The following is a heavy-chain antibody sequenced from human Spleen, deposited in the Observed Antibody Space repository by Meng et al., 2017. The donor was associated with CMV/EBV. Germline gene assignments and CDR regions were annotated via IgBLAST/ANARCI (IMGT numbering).Heavy chain of an antibody. D-gene: IGHD3-16*01. Sequence: LSLTCAASGFTFSNYAMTWVRQAPGKGLEWVAVISYDGSNKYYADSVKGRFTISRDNSKNTLYLQMNSLRAEDTAVYYCARGVVPIPPGGTKDWGQGTLVTVSS. V-gene: IGHV3-30*04. CDR2: ISYDGSNK. CDR1: GFTFSNYA. J-gene: IGHJ4*02. CDR3: ARGVVPIPPGGTKD.